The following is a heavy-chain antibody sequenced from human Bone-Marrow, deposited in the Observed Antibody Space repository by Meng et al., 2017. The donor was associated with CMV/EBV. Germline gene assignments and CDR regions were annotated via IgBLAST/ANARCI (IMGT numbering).Heavy chain of an antibody. CDR3: AKDHSPSTNYDFWSGYYRDNWSDP. Sequence: GESLKISCAASGFTFSSYSMNWVRQAPGKGLEWVSSISSSSSYIYYADSVKGRFTISRANSKNTLYLQMNRLRTEDTAVYYCAKDHSPSTNYDFWSGYYRDNWSDPWGQGTLVTVSS. D-gene: IGHD3-3*01. CDR1: GFTFSSYS. V-gene: IGHV3-21*01. J-gene: IGHJ5*02. CDR2: ISSSSSYI.